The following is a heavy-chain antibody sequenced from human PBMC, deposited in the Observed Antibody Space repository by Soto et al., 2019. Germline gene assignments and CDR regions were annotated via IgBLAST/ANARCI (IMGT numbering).Heavy chain of an antibody. CDR2: IYSGGST. CDR3: ARDLLGTTVTAGY. D-gene: IGHD4-17*01. V-gene: IGHV3-66*01. CDR1: GFTVSSNY. J-gene: IGHJ4*02. Sequence: PGGSLRLSCAASGFTVSSNYMSWVRQAPGKGLEWVSVIYSGGSTYYADSVKGRFTISRDNSKNTLYLQMNSLRAEDTAVYYCARDLLGTTVTAGYWGQGTLVTVSS.